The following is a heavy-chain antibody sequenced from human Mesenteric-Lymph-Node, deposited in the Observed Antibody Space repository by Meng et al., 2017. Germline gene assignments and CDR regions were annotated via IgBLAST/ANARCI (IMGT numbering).Heavy chain of an antibody. CDR3: ARGARGYCSGGSCYASKGNWFAP. CDR2: INHSGST. CDR1: GGSFSGYY. V-gene: IGHV4-34*01. J-gene: IGHJ5*02. Sequence: SETLSLTCAVYGGSFSGYYWSWIRQPPGKGLEWIGEINHSGSTNYNPSLKSRVTISVDTSKNQFSLKLSSVTAADTAVYYCARGARGYCSGGSCYASKGNWFAPWGQGNQVNVAS. D-gene: IGHD2-15*01.